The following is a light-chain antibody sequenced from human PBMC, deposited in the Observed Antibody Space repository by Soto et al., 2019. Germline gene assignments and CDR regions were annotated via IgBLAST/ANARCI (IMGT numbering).Light chain of an antibody. V-gene: IGKV3-11*01. J-gene: IGKJ4*01. CDR1: QTVTN. CDR3: QQYSSWLRS. CDR2: HAS. Sequence: EVVLTQSPATLSLSPREGASLSCRASQTVTNLAWYQHKPGQAPRLLIYHASTRATGIPARFSGSGSGTDFTLSISSLEPEDFAVYYCQQYSSWLRSFGGGTKVEIK.